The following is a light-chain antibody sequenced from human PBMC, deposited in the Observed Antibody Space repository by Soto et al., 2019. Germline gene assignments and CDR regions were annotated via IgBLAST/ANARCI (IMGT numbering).Light chain of an antibody. V-gene: IGKV3-15*01. CDR3: QQYDNWPRT. CDR1: QSVYSN. Sequence: EILMTQSPATLSVSPGERATLSCRASQSVYSNLAWYQQRPGQAPRLLILGASNRATGIPARFSGSGSGTEFTLTISSLQSEDFAVYYCQQYDNWPRTFGQGTKVDIK. CDR2: GAS. J-gene: IGKJ1*01.